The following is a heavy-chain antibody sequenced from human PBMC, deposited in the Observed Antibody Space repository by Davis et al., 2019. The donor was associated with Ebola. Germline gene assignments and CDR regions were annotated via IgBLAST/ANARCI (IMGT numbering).Heavy chain of an antibody. Sequence: GESLKISCEASGFTFEDYAMTWVRQGPGKGLEWVSGINWNGGSTGYADSVKGRFTISRDNSKNTLYLQMNSLRAEDTAVYYCAKDVFRDVVVPAGVWGKGTTVTVSS. J-gene: IGHJ6*04. CDR3: AKDVFRDVVVPAGV. D-gene: IGHD2-2*01. V-gene: IGHV3-20*04. CDR1: GFTFEDYA. CDR2: INWNGGST.